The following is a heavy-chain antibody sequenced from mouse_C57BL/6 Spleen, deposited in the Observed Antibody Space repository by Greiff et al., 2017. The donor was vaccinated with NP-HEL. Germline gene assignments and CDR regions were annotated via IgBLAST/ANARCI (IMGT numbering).Heavy chain of an antibody. CDR3: TRNYDYDEGAMDY. CDR2: IRLKSDNYAT. CDR1: GFTFSNYW. V-gene: IGHV6-3*01. D-gene: IGHD2-4*01. Sequence: EVKLEESGGGLVQPGGSMKLSCVASGFTFSNYWMNWVRQSPEKGLEWVAQIRLKSDNYATHYAESVEGRFTISRDDSKSSVYLQMNNLRAEDTGIYYCTRNYDYDEGAMDYWGQGTSVTVSS. J-gene: IGHJ4*01.